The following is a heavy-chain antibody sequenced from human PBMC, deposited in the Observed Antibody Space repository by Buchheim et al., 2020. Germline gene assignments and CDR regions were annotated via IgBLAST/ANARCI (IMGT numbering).Heavy chain of an antibody. CDR1: GFTFSSYA. V-gene: IGHV3-30-3*01. J-gene: IGHJ4*02. CDR2: ISYDGSNK. D-gene: IGHD6-13*01. CDR3: ARGEAYSRAFDY. Sequence: QVQLVESGGGVVQPGRSLRLSCAASGFTFSSYAMHWVRQAPGKGLEWVAVISYDGSNKYCADSVKGRFTISRDNSKNTLYLQMNSLRAEDTAVYYCARGEAYSRAFDYWGQGTL.